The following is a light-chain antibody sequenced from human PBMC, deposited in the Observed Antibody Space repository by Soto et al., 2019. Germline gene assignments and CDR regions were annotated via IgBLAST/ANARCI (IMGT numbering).Light chain of an antibody. CDR1: QSISSY. V-gene: IGKV1-5*01. J-gene: IGKJ1*01. Sequence: IQMTQSPSSLSASVGDRVTITCRASQSISSYLYCYQQKPGKAPKLLIYDASSLESGVPSRFSGSGSGTEFTLTIRSLQPDDFATDYCQQYNSYSLWTFGQGTTGDIK. CDR3: QQYNSYSLWT. CDR2: DAS.